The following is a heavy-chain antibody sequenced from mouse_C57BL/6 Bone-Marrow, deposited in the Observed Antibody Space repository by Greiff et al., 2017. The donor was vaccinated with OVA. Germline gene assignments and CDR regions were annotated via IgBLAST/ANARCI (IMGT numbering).Heavy chain of an antibody. D-gene: IGHD1-1*01. V-gene: IGHV5-6*01. CDR1: GFTFSSYG. CDR2: ISSGGSYT. Sequence: DVQLQESGGDLVKPGGSLKLSCAASGFTFSSYGMSWVRQTPDKRLEWVATISSGGSYTYYPDSLKGRFTIARDNAKNTLYLQMSSLKSEDTAMYYCARRSYYGSSFDYWGQGTTLTVSS. J-gene: IGHJ2*01. CDR3: ARRSYYGSSFDY.